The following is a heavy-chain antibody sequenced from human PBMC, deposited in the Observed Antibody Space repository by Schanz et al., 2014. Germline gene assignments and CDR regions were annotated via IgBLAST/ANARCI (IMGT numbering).Heavy chain of an antibody. CDR3: AKEKEEVAADGSFFDY. Sequence: VQLLESGGGLVQPGGSLRLSCAASGFSFRKSAMSWVRQAPGKGLEWVGFISFDGRNTGYAHSVKGRFTISRDNSKNTVNLQMNSLRAEDTAVYYCAKEKEEVAADGSFFDYWGQGTLVTVSS. J-gene: IGHJ4*02. V-gene: IGHV3-30*18. D-gene: IGHD6-13*01. CDR1: GFSFRKSA. CDR2: ISFDGRNT.